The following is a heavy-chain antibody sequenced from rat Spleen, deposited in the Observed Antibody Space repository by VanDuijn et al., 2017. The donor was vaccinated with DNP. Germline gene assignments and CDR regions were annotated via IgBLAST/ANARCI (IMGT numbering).Heavy chain of an antibody. V-gene: IGHV5-29*01. Sequence: EVQLVESGGGLVQPGRSLKLSCAASGFNFNDYWMGWVRQAPGKGLEWVATIIYDGSSTYYRDSVKGRFTISRDNAKSTLYLQMDSLRSEDTATYYCTRDSGDWYFDFWGPGTMVTVSS. J-gene: IGHJ1*01. CDR1: GFNFNDYW. CDR3: TRDSGDWYFDF. CDR2: IIYDGSST. D-gene: IGHD1-1*01.